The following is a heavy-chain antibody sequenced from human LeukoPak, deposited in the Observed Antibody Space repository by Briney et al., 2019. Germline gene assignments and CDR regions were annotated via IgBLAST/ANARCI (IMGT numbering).Heavy chain of an antibody. CDR2: ISSSGSTI. CDR1: GFTFSSYW. Sequence: PGGSLRLSCAASGFTFSSYWMHWVRQAPGKGLEWVSYISSSGSTIYYADSVKGRFTISRDNAKNSLYLQMNSLRAEDTAVYYCARDLTTVTTSWGQGTLVTVSS. J-gene: IGHJ5*02. V-gene: IGHV3-48*04. D-gene: IGHD4-17*01. CDR3: ARDLTTVTTS.